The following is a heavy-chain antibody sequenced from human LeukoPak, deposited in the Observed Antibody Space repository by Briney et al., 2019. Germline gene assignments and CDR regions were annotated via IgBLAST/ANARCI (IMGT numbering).Heavy chain of an antibody. CDR3: ARGGSPPLVDY. D-gene: IGHD1-26*01. CDR2: INPSGGST. V-gene: IGHV1-46*01. CDR1: GYTFTSYY. Sequence: ASVKVSCTASGYTFTSYYMHWVRQAPGQGLEWMGIINPSGGSTSYAQKFQGRVTMTRDTYTSTVYMELSSLRSEDTAVYYCARGGSPPLVDYWGQGTLVTVSS. J-gene: IGHJ4*02.